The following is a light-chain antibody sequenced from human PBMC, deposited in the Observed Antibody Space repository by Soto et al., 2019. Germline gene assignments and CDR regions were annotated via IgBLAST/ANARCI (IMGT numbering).Light chain of an antibody. CDR3: QQYGISPWT. CDR1: LSLSNSV. Sequence: IDLTQSPGTLSLPPGDRATLSCRASLSLSNSVLAWYQQKPGQAPRLLIYGASKRATGVPDRFSGRGSGTDFTLTISRLEPEDFAVYFWQQYGISPWTFGHGTKVDIK. J-gene: IGKJ1*01. CDR2: GAS. V-gene: IGKV3-20*01.